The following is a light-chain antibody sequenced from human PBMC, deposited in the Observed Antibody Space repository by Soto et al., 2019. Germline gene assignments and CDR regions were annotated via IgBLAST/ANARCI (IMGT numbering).Light chain of an antibody. Sequence: QSVLTQPPSVSAAPGQKVTISCSGSSSNIGNNYVSWYQQLPGTAPKLLIYENNKRPSGIPDRFSGSKSGTSATLGITGLQTGDEADYYCGTWDSSLSVWLFGGWTKLTVL. J-gene: IGLJ3*02. CDR2: ENN. CDR3: GTWDSSLSVWL. CDR1: SSNIGNNY. V-gene: IGLV1-51*02.